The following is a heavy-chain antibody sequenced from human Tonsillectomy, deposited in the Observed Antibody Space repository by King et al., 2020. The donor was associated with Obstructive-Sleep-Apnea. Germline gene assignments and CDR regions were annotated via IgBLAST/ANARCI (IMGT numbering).Heavy chain of an antibody. Sequence: VQLVESGGGVVQPGRSLRLSCAASGFTFSSYGMHWVRQAPGKGLEWVALTSYDGSTKYYADSVKGRFTISRDNSRNTVFLEMNSLTVEDTAVYYCARDSPGGSYRCDYWGQGTLVTVSS. CDR3: ARDSPGGSYRCDY. CDR1: GFTFSSYG. CDR2: TSYDGSTK. D-gene: IGHD1-26*01. V-gene: IGHV3-30*03. J-gene: IGHJ4*02.